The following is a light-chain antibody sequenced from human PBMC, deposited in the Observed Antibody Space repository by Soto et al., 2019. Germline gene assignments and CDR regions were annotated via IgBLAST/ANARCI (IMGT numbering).Light chain of an antibody. CDR3: QQYYSTSSIT. J-gene: IGKJ5*01. Sequence: DIVMTQSPASLAVSLGERATINCKSSQSVLDSSNNRNYLAWYQQKPGQPPKLLIYGASTRESGVPGRFRGSGSGTDFTLTINSLQAEDVAVYYCQQYYSTSSITFGQGTRLEIK. V-gene: IGKV4-1*01. CDR1: QSVLDSSNNRNY. CDR2: GAS.